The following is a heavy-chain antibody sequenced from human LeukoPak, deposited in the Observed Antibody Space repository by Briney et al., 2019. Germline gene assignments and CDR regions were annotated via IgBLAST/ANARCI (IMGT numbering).Heavy chain of an antibody. J-gene: IGHJ6*02. V-gene: IGHV1-2*02. CDR3: ASPNCSGGSCYFDYYGMDV. D-gene: IGHD2-15*01. Sequence: ASVKVSCKASGYTFTDYYMHWVRQAPGQGLEWMGWINPNSGGTNYAQKFQGRVTMTGDTSISTAYMELSRLRSDDTAVYYCASPNCSGGSCYFDYYGMDVWGQGTTVTVSS. CDR2: INPNSGGT. CDR1: GYTFTDYY.